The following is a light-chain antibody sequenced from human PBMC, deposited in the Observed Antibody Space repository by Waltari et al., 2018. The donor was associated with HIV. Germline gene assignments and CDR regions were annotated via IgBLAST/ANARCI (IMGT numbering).Light chain of an antibody. CDR2: GVN. J-gene: IGLJ2*01. V-gene: IGLV2-14*03. Sequence: HSALTQPASVSGSPGQSISISCTGTSRDIGLYNYVSWYQQYPGKAPQVLIYGVNSRPLGISCRFSGSKAGNTASWTISGLQAEDEADYYCSSYTANETLVFGGGTKLTVL. CDR1: SRDIGLYNY. CDR3: SSYTANETLV.